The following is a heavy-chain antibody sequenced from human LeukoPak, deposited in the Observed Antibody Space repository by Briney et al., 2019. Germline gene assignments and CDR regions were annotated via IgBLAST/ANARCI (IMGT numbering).Heavy chain of an antibody. CDR2: ISSSSSYI. V-gene: IGHV3-21*01. Sequence: GGSLRLSCAASGFTFSSCSMNWVRQAPGKGLEWVSSISSSSSYIYYADSVKGRFTISRDNAKNSLYLQMNSLRAEDTAVYYCARDREAVAGTSDYWGQGTLVTVSS. D-gene: IGHD6-19*01. J-gene: IGHJ4*02. CDR3: ARDREAVAGTSDY. CDR1: GFTFSSCS.